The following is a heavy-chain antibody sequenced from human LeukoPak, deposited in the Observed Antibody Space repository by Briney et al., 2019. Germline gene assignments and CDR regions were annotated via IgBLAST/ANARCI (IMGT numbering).Heavy chain of an antibody. D-gene: IGHD6-13*01. Sequence: GGSLRLSCAASGFTFSNYVINWVPQAPGKGLEWVSSISSGSTYIYYADLVKGRFTISRDNANSSLYLQMSSLRDEDTAVYYCARGSSSGLKSYYFDYWGQGPLVTVSS. J-gene: IGHJ4*02. CDR3: ARGSSSGLKSYYFDY. CDR1: GFTFSNYV. CDR2: ISSGSTYI. V-gene: IGHV3-21*01.